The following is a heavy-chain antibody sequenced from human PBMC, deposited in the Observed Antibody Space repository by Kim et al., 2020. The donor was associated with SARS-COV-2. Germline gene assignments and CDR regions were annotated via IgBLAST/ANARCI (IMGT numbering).Heavy chain of an antibody. V-gene: IGHV6-1*01. J-gene: IGHJ4*02. Sequence: YNDYALSMESRITINPHTSKNQFSLQLNSVTPEDTTVYYCARTYSGWADYWGQGTLVTVSS. D-gene: IGHD6-19*01. CDR3: ARTYSGWADY. CDR2: YN.